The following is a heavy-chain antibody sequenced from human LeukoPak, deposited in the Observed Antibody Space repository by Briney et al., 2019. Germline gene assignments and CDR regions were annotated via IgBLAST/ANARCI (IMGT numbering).Heavy chain of an antibody. CDR2: ISAYNGNT. J-gene: IGHJ4*02. CDR1: GYTFTSYG. Sequence: ASVKVSCKASGYTFTSYGISRVRQAPGQGLEWMGWISAYNGNTNYAQKLQGRVTMTTDTSTSTAYMELRSLRSDDTAVYYCARARTYCGGDCYSDFDYWGQGTLVTVSS. D-gene: IGHD2-21*02. V-gene: IGHV1-18*01. CDR3: ARARTYCGGDCYSDFDY.